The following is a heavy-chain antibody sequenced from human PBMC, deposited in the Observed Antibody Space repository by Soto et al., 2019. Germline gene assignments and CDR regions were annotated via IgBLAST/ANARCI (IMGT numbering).Heavy chain of an antibody. D-gene: IGHD4-17*01. Sequence: PGGSLRLSCAASGFTFTKYAMGWVRQAPGMGLEWVSSISNNGGATYYADSVKGRFTISRDNSKNTLYLQMNSLRAEDTAVYYCAPRSLTTVTRIDYWGQGTLVTVSS. V-gene: IGHV3-23*01. CDR3: APRSLTTVTRIDY. J-gene: IGHJ4*02. CDR1: GFTFTKYA. CDR2: ISNNGGAT.